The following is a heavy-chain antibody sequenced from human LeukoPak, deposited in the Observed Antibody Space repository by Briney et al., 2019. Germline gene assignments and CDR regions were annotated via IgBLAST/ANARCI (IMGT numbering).Heavy chain of an antibody. CDR1: GFSISGGYY. Sequence: SETLSLTCSLSGFSISGGYYWGWIRQPPGKGLEWLGSIYHSRNTDHNPSLKSRVTISVYTAKNKFFLRLGSVTAADTAVYYCARDDNYGIFVNVDYWGQGTLVTVSS. J-gene: IGHJ4*02. V-gene: IGHV4-38-2*02. D-gene: IGHD4-11*01. CDR3: ARDDNYGIFVNVDY. CDR2: IYHSRNT.